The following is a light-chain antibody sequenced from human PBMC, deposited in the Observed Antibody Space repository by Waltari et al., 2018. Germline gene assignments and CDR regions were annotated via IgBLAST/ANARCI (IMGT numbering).Light chain of an antibody. CDR2: DAS. CDR3: QPRRNWPLT. J-gene: IGKJ4*01. V-gene: IGKV3-11*01. Sequence: EIVLTQSPDILSFSPGERATLSFRASQSVGTYLAWYQQRPGQSPRLLIYDASYKATGIPARFSGSGSETDFTLTISSLQPEDFAVYYCQPRRNWPLTFGGATRVQI. CDR1: QSVGTY.